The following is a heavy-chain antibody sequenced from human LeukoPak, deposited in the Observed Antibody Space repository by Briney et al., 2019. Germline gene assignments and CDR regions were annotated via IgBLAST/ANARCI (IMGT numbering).Heavy chain of an antibody. D-gene: IGHD2/OR15-2a*01. CDR2: IFYSGST. Sequence: PSETLSLTCGVHGEFFSGYYWSWIRQPPGKGLEWIGTIFYSGSTYYNPSLKSRVTISVDTSKNQSSLNLSSVTAADTAVYYCATQILLCHYYWGQGTLVTVSS. J-gene: IGHJ4*02. CDR3: ATQILLCHYY. CDR1: GEFFSGYY. V-gene: IGHV4-34*12.